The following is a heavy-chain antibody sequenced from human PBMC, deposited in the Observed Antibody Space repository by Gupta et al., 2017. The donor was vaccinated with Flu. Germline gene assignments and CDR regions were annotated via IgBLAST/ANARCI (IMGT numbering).Heavy chain of an antibody. V-gene: IGHV3-7*01. CDR2: IKQDGSEK. CDR1: EFIFSNYW. D-gene: IGHD2-2*01. CDR3: ARVGGYCSRTSCTSEYYFDH. J-gene: IGHJ4*02. Sequence: EVQLVESGVGLVQPGGSLRLSCAASEFIFSNYWMNWVRQAPGKGLEWVANIKQDGSEKDYVDSVKGRFTISRDNARKILYLQMNSLRAEDTAVYYCARVGGYCSRTSCTSEYYFDHWGQGTLVTVSS.